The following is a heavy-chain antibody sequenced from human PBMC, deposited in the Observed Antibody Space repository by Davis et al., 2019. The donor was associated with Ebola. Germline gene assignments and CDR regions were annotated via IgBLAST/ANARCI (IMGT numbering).Heavy chain of an antibody. Sequence: PGGSLRLSCAASGFTFSSYSMDWVRQTPGKGLVWVARIDPDGTGTNYADSVKGRFTIPRDNAKTTLSLQMNRLRVDDTAVYYCVRDSGYYSHDYWGHGTLVTVSS. D-gene: IGHD1-26*01. CDR1: GFTFSSYS. V-gene: IGHV3-74*01. CDR2: IDPDGTGT. CDR3: VRDSGYYSHDY. J-gene: IGHJ4*01.